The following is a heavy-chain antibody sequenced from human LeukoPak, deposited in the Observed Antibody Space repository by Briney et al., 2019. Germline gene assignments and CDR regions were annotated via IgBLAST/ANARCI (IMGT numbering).Heavy chain of an antibody. V-gene: IGHV3-11*04. CDR2: ISDSGGTI. D-gene: IGHD3-3*01. CDR3: AGQRYYDFWSGHYFDY. CDR1: GFTFSDYY. J-gene: IGHJ4*02. Sequence: GGSLRLSCAAAGFTFSDYYMSWIRQAPGKGLEWVSYISDSGGTIYYADSVKGRFTISRDNAKNSLYLQMNSLRAEDTAVYYCAGQRYYDFWSGHYFDYWGQGTLVTVSS.